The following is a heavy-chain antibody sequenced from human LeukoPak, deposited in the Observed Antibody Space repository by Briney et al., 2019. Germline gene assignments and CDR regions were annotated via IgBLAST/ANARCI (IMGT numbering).Heavy chain of an antibody. D-gene: IGHD4-17*01. J-gene: IGHJ5*02. CDR3: ARGARYSTVTTSRPVGWFDP. CDR1: GGSFSGYY. V-gene: IGHV4-34*01. CDR2: INHSGST. Sequence: SETLSLTCAVYGGSFSGYYWSWIRQPPGKGLEWIGEINHSGSTNYNPSLKSRVTISVDTSKNQFSLKLSSVTAADTAVYYCARGARYSTVTTSRPVGWFDPWGQGTLVTVSS.